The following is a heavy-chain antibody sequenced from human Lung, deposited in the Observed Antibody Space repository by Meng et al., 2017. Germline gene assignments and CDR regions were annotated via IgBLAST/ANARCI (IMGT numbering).Heavy chain of an antibody. V-gene: IGHV4-34*01. CDR2: INHSGST. CDR1: GGSFSGYY. J-gene: IGHJ4*02. D-gene: IGHD3-9*01. Sequence: VQLRRGAVGLWKPSETLSLTCAVYGGSFSGYYWGWIRQPPGKGLEWIGEINHSGSTNYNPSLKSRVTISVDTSKNQFSLKLSSVTAADTAVYYCARGYDILTGPPLDYWGQGTLVTVSS. CDR3: ARGYDILTGPPLDY.